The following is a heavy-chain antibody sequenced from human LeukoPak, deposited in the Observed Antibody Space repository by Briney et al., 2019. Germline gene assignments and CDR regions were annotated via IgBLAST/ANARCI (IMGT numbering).Heavy chain of an antibody. J-gene: IGHJ4*02. D-gene: IGHD1-26*01. Sequence: GGSLRLSCAASGFTFSSYWMSWVRQAPGKGLEWVANIKQDGSEKYYADSVKGRFTISRDNSKNTLYLQMNNLRAEDTAVYYCAKDRGSYFPRGVDYWGQGTLVTVSS. V-gene: IGHV3-7*03. CDR1: GFTFSSYW. CDR2: IKQDGSEK. CDR3: AKDRGSYFPRGVDY.